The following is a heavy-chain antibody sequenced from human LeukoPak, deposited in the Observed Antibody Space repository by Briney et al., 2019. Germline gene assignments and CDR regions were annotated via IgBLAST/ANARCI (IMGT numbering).Heavy chain of an antibody. V-gene: IGHV3-21*01. D-gene: IGHD3-3*01. CDR2: ISSSISYI. J-gene: IGHJ4*02. CDR1: GFTFSSYS. CDR3: ARDHPTIFGVVTPIDY. Sequence: GGSLRLSCAASGFTFSSYSMNWVRQAPGKGLEWVSSISSSISYIYYADSVNGRFTISRDNAKNSLYLQMNSLRAEDTAVYYCARDHPTIFGVVTPIDYWGQGTLVTVSS.